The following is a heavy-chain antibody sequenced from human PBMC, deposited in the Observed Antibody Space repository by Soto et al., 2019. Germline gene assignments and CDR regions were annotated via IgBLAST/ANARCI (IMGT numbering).Heavy chain of an antibody. CDR1: GGTFSSYT. J-gene: IGHJ6*02. CDR3: ANHLVPAAGMDV. CDR2: IIPILGIA. Sequence: QVQLVQSGAEVKKPGSSVKVSCKASGGTFSSYTISWVRQAPGQGLERMGRIIPILGIANYAQKFQGRVTITADKSTSTAYMELSSLRSEDTAVYYCANHLVPAAGMDVWGQGTTVTVSS. D-gene: IGHD2-2*01. V-gene: IGHV1-69*02.